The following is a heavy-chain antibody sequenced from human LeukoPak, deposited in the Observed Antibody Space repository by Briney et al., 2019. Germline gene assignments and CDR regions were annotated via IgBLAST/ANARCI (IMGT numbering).Heavy chain of an antibody. Sequence: EWLAVISYDGRNKYSADSVKGRFTISRDNSKNTLYLLMNSLRAEDTAVYYCAKGGGRFGDLLSSIDYRGQGTLVTVSS. D-gene: IGHD3-10*01. J-gene: IGHJ4*02. CDR3: AKGGGRFGDLLSSIDY. V-gene: IGHV3-30*18. CDR2: ISYDGRNK.